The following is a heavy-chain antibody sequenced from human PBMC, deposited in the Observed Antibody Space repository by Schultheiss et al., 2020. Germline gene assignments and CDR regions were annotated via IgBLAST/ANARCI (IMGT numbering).Heavy chain of an antibody. CDR2: ISSSSSYI. Sequence: GGSLRLSCAASGFTFSSYSMNWFRQAPGKGLEWVSSISSSSSYIHYADSLKGRFTISRDNARNSLFLQMNSLRAEDTAVYYCARDGGGDGYFDSWGQGTLVTVSS. J-gene: IGHJ4*02. CDR1: GFTFSSYS. V-gene: IGHV3-21*01. CDR3: ARDGGGDGYFDS. D-gene: IGHD2-21*01.